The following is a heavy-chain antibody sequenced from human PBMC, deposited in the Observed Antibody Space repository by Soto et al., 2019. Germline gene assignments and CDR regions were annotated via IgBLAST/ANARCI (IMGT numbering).Heavy chain of an antibody. D-gene: IGHD3-22*01. CDR1: GGSFSGYY. CDR3: ASGVTRGYYDYYYYGTDV. Sequence: SETLSLTCAVYGGSFSGYYWSWIRQPPGKGLEWIGEINHSGSTNYNPSLKSRVTISVDTSKNQFSLKLSSVTAADTAVYYCASGVTRGYYDYYYYGTDVWGKGPTVTVSS. CDR2: INHSGST. J-gene: IGHJ6*04. V-gene: IGHV4-34*01.